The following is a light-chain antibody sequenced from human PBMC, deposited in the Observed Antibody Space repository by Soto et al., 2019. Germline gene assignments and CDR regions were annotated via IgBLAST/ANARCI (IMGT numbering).Light chain of an antibody. CDR2: DAS. Sequence: EIVLTQSAAAVSLSPGDRATLSCRASQSISTFLAWYQQKPGQAPRLLIYDASNRATGIPARFSGSGSGTDFTLTISRLEPEDFAVYFCQQYAGPPTTFGQGTRLEIK. V-gene: IGKV3-20*01. J-gene: IGKJ5*01. CDR3: QQYAGPPTT. CDR1: QSISTF.